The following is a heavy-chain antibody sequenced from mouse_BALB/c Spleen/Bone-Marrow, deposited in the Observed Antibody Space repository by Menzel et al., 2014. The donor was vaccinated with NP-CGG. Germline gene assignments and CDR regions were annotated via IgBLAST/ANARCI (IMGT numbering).Heavy chain of an antibody. CDR3: TRGGNWEDFDY. V-gene: IGHV5-17*02. Sequence: DVMLVESGGGLVQPGGSRKLSCAASGFTFSSFGMHWVRQAPEKGLEWIAYVSSDSGAIFHADTVKGRFTISRDNPKNTLFLQMTSLRSEDTAIYFCTRGGNWEDFDYWGQGTTLTVSS. J-gene: IGHJ2*01. CDR2: VSSDSGAI. CDR1: GFTFSSFG. D-gene: IGHD4-1*01.